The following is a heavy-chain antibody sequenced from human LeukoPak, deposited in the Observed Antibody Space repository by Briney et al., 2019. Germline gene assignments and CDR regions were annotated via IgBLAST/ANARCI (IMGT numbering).Heavy chain of an antibody. D-gene: IGHD3-10*01. V-gene: IGHV4-61*02. CDR3: ARIGYGSGSPTNL. CDR2: SYIRGST. CDR1: GGSISSGSYY. J-gene: IGHJ5*02. Sequence: SQTLSLICIVSGGSISSGSYYWSWIRQPDGKGLEWIGRSYIRGSTDYNPSLKSRVTISVDTSKNQFSLKLNSVTAADTAVYYCARIGYGSGSPTNLWGQGTLVTVSS.